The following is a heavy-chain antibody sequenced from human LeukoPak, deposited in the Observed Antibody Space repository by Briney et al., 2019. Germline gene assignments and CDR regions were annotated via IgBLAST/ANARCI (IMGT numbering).Heavy chain of an antibody. CDR3: AATGRYYELDY. Sequence: GGSLRLSCAASGFTFRSYSMNWVRQAPGKGLEWVSVIYSGGSTYYADSVKGRFTISRDNSKNTLYLQMNSLRAEDTAVYYCAATGRYYELDYWGQGTLVTVSS. CDR1: GFTFRSYS. V-gene: IGHV3-53*01. J-gene: IGHJ4*02. CDR2: IYSGGST. D-gene: IGHD1-14*01.